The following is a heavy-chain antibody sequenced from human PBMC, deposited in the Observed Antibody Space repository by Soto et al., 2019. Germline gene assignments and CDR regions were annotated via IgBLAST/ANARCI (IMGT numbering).Heavy chain of an antibody. Sequence: QVQLVQSGAEVKKPGSSVKVSCKASGGTFSSYAISWVRQAPGQGLEWMGGIIPIFGTANYAQKFQGRVTITAEKSTSTANMERSSLRSEDTAVYYCARGCNNGVCYKGGGFDYWGHGTLVTVSS. D-gene: IGHD2-8*01. V-gene: IGHV1-69*06. J-gene: IGHJ4*01. CDR2: IIPIFGTA. CDR1: GGTFSSYA. CDR3: ARGCNNGVCYKGGGFDY.